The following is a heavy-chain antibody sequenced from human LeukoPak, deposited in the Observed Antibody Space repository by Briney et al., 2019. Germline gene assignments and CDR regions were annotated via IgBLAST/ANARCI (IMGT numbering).Heavy chain of an antibody. Sequence: ASVKVSCKASGYTFTSCDINWVRQATGQGLEWMGWMNPNSGNTGYGQSFQGRITMTRDISIGTANMELSNLTSEDTAIYYCTRGSSGRRDNWGQGTLVTVSA. CDR1: GYTFTSCD. J-gene: IGHJ4*02. CDR3: TRGSSGRRDN. D-gene: IGHD6-19*01. CDR2: MNPNSGNT. V-gene: IGHV1-8*01.